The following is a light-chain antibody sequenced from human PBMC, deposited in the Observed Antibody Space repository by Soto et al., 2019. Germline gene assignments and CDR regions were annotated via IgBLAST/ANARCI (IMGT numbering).Light chain of an antibody. CDR3: QQRSNWPLP. Sequence: EIVLTQSPATLSLSPGERATLSCWASQSVSNSLAWYQHRPGQSPRLLIYDVSSRAPGIPARFGGSGSCTDFTLSISSLESDDFRVYYCQQRSNWPLPFGGRTKVEI. J-gene: IGKJ4*01. V-gene: IGKV3-11*01. CDR1: QSVSNS. CDR2: DVS.